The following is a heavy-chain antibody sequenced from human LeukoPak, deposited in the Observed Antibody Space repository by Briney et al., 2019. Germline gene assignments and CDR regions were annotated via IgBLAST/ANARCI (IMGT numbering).Heavy chain of an antibody. D-gene: IGHD6-13*01. CDR2: IYTSGST. CDR3: ARDPRSSSSWYEGFDY. Sequence: SETLSLTCTVSGGSISSYYWSWIRQPAGKGLEWIGRIYTSGSTNYNPSLKSRVTMSVDTSKNQFSLKLSSVTAADTAVYYCARDPRSSSSWYEGFDYWGQGTLVTVSS. CDR1: GGSISSYY. J-gene: IGHJ4*02. V-gene: IGHV4-4*07.